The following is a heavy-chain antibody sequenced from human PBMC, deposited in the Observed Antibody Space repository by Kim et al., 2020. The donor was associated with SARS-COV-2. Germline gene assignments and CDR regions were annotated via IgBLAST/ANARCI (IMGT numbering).Heavy chain of an antibody. J-gene: IGHJ5*02. CDR1: GYTFTDYC. D-gene: IGHD3-10*01. V-gene: IGHV1-46*01. Sequence: ASVKVSCKASGYTFTDYCIHWVRQAPGQGLEWMGIINPSGGSTSYAQKFQGRVTMTRDTSTSTVYMELSRLRSDDTAVYYCARDPLWFGELSRFDPWGQGTLVTVSS. CDR3: ARDPLWFGELSRFDP. CDR2: INPSGGST.